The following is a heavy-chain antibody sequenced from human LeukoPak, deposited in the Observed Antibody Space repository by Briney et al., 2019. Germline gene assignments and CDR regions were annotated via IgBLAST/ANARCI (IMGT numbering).Heavy chain of an antibody. CDR2: ITGSSSTI. V-gene: IGHV3-48*04. Sequence: GGSLRLSCAASGFTFSTYIMIWVRQAPGKGLEWVSFITGSSSTIYYADSVKGRFTISRDNAKNSLYLQMNSLRAEDTAVYYCAREPLDYWGQGTLVTVSS. J-gene: IGHJ4*02. CDR3: AREPLDY. CDR1: GFTFSTYI.